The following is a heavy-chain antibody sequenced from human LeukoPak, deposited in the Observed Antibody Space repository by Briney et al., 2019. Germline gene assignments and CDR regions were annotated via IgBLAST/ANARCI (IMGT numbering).Heavy chain of an antibody. CDR2: INPNSGGT. Sequence: GASVKVSCKASGYTFTGYYMHWVRQAPGQGLEWMGWINPNSGGTNYAQKFQGRVTMTRDTSISTAYMELSRLRSDDTAVYYCASRFTMVRGAMLGGNWFDPWGQGTLVTVSS. CDR1: GYTFTGYY. CDR3: ASRFTMVRGAMLGGNWFDP. V-gene: IGHV1-2*02. J-gene: IGHJ5*02. D-gene: IGHD3-10*01.